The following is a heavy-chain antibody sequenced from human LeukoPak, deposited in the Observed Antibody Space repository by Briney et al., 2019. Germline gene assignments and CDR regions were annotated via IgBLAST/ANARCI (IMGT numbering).Heavy chain of an antibody. V-gene: IGHV3-21*01. D-gene: IGHD2-2*01. J-gene: IGHJ4*02. CDR3: AKQGLVPATAGD. CDR2: ISGSSSYI. CDR1: GFTFSSYS. Sequence: PGGSLRLSCAASGFTFSSYSMNWVRQAPGKGLEWVSSISGSSSYIYYADSVKARFSISRDNSMNTLYLQMNSLRPEDTAVYYCAKQGLVPATAGDWGQGTLVTVSS.